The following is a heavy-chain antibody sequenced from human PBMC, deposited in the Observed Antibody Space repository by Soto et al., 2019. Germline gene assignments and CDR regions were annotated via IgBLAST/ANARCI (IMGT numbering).Heavy chain of an antibody. CDR2: TYPGDSGT. J-gene: IGHJ4*02. CDR3: AGSLEGVGDCCPKY. CDR1: GHGFSNYW. V-gene: IGHV5-51*01. Sequence: PGESLKISCKVSGHGFSNYWIGWVRQMPGKGLEWVAITYPGDSGTRYSPSYQGRVTISDDKSISTASLQWSSLKASDTATYYCAGSLEGVGDCCPKYWGQGTLVTVSS. D-gene: IGHD2-21*02.